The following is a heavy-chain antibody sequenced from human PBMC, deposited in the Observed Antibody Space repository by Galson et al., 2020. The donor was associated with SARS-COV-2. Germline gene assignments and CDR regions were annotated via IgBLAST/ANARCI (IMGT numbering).Heavy chain of an antibody. Sequence: GGSLRLSCAASGFTLSSSWMSWVRQPPGKGLECVGRIKRKADGGTTHYAAPVKGRIIISRDDSRNTLYLQMSRLKTEDTAVYFCTTLGAAADYGSSGPDYWGQGTLVTVSS. J-gene: IGHJ4*02. D-gene: IGHD4-17*01. V-gene: IGHV3-15*01. CDR3: TTLGAAADYGSSGPDY. CDR2: IKRKADGGTT. CDR1: GFTLSSSW.